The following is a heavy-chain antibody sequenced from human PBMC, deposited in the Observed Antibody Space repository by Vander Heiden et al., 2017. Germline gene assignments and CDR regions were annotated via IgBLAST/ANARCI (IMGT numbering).Heavy chain of an antibody. J-gene: IGHJ4*02. CDR1: GGSFSGYS. CDR2: INNSGST. CDR3: ARGLLWFGFDY. D-gene: IGHD3-10*01. Sequence: QAQLQQWGAGPLKPSETLFLTSAVHGGSFSGYSWRTIRQPPGKGLEWIGEINNSGSTNYNPSLKSRVTISVDTSKNQFSLKLSSVTAADTAVYYCARGLLWFGFDYWGQGTLVTVSS. V-gene: IGHV4-34*01.